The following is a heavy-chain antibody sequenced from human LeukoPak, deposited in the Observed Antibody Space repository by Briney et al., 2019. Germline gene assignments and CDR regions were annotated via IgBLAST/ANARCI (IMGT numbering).Heavy chain of an antibody. CDR2: INHSGST. CDR3: ARVGVAATRRYMDV. Sequence: SETLSLTCAVYGGSFSGYYWSWIRQRPGKGLEWSGEINHSGSTNYNPSLKSRVTISVDTSKRQFSLKLRSVTAADTAVYYCARVGVAATRRYMDVWGKGTMVTVSS. CDR1: GGSFSGYY. J-gene: IGHJ6*03. V-gene: IGHV4-34*01. D-gene: IGHD1-26*01.